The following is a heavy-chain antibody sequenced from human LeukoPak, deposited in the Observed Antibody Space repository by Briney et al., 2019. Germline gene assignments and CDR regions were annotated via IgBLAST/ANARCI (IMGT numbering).Heavy chain of an antibody. Sequence: SETLSLTCTVSGGSISSSSYYWGWIRQPPGKGLEWIGSIYYSGSTYYNPSLKSRVTISVDTSKNQFSLKLSSVTAADTAVYYCARDRCSGGSCYQGGFDYWGQGTLVTVSS. V-gene: IGHV4-39*07. CDR3: ARDRCSGGSCYQGGFDY. CDR1: GGSISSSSYY. D-gene: IGHD2-15*01. CDR2: IYYSGST. J-gene: IGHJ4*02.